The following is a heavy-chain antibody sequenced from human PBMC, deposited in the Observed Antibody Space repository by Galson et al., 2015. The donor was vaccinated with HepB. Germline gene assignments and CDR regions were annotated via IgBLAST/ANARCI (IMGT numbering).Heavy chain of an antibody. D-gene: IGHD6-13*01. CDR1: GFTFSSYE. Sequence: SLRLSCAASGFTFSSYEMNWVHQAPGKGLEWVSYTSSSGSTIYYADSVKGRFTISRDNAKNSLYLQMNSLRAEDTAVYYCARDGSSSWYESFGHGMDVWGQGTTVTVSS. V-gene: IGHV3-48*03. CDR2: TSSSGSTI. CDR3: ARDGSSSWYESFGHGMDV. J-gene: IGHJ6*02.